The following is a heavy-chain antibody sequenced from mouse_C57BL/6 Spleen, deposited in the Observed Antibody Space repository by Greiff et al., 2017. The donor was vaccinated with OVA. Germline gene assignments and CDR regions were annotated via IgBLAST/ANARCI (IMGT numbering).Heavy chain of an antibody. CDR1: GYAFSSSW. J-gene: IGHJ4*01. V-gene: IGHV1-82*01. Sequence: QVQLQQSGPELVKPGASVKISCKASGYAFSSSWMNWVKQRPGKGLEWIGRIYPGDGDTNYNGKFKGKATLTADKSSSTAYMQLSSLTSEDSAVYFCARRLGYGSSYDAMDYWGQGTSVTVSS. CDR2: IYPGDGDT. CDR3: ARRLGYGSSYDAMDY. D-gene: IGHD1-1*01.